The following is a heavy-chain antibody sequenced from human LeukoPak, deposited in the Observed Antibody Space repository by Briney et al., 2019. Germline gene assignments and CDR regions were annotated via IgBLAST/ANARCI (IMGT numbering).Heavy chain of an antibody. Sequence: PGGSLRLSCAASAFTFSNYAMSWVRQAPGKGLEWVANIKQDGSEKYYVDSVKGRFTISRDNAKNSLYLQMNSLRAEDTAVYYCARDRPYGDYFIDYWGQGTLVTVSS. CDR1: AFTFSNYA. J-gene: IGHJ4*02. CDR2: IKQDGSEK. CDR3: ARDRPYGDYFIDY. V-gene: IGHV3-7*01. D-gene: IGHD4-17*01.